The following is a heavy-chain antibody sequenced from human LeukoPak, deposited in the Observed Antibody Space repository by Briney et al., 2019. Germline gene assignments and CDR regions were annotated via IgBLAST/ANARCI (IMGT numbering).Heavy chain of an antibody. CDR1: GYTFTGYY. CDR3: ARPPRRIAAAGTESRYFDY. Sequence: GASVKVSCKASGYTFTGYYMHWVRQAPGQGLEWMGWINPNSGGTNYAQKFQGRVTMTRDTSISTAYMELSRLRSDDPAVYYCARPPRRIAAAGTESRYFDYWGQGTLVTVSS. CDR2: INPNSGGT. V-gene: IGHV1-2*02. J-gene: IGHJ4*02. D-gene: IGHD6-13*01.